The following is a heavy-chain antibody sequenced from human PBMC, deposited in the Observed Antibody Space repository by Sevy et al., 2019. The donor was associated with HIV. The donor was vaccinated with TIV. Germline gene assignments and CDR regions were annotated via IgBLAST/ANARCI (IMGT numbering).Heavy chain of an antibody. CDR2: IIPIFGTA. CDR3: ARGDSGSYNYYYYGMDV. D-gene: IGHD1-26*01. V-gene: IGHV1-69*13. CDR1: GGTFSSYA. J-gene: IGHJ6*02. Sequence: ASVKVSCKASGGTFSSYAISWVRQAPGQRLEWMGGIIPIFGTANYAQKFQGRVTITADESTRPAYMELSSLRSEDTAVYYCARGDSGSYNYYYYGMDVWGQGTTVTVSS.